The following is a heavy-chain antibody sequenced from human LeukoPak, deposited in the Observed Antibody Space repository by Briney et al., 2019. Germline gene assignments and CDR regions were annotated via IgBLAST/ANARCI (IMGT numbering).Heavy chain of an antibody. CDR3: ARVIDVAAAGYFDS. D-gene: IGHD6-13*01. V-gene: IGHV4-38-2*02. J-gene: IGHJ4*02. CDR1: GFSITTGYY. Sequence: SSETLSLICTVSGFSITTGYYWAWIRQPPGKGLEWIGTIFRIGSSYFNPSLKSRVTISVDTSKNQFSLKLSSVTAADTALYYCARVIDVAAAGYFDSWGQGTQVTVSS. CDR2: IFRIGSS.